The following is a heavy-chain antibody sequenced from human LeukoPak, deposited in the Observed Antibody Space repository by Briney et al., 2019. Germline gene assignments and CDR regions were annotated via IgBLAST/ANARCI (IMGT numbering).Heavy chain of an antibody. V-gene: IGHV3-21*01. J-gene: IGHJ5*01. CDR1: GFTFSSYS. D-gene: IGHD3-10*01. CDR2: ISTSSSYI. CDR3: AKEITARSWFDP. Sequence: GGSLRLSCAASGFTFSSYSMNWVRQAPGKGLEWVSSISTSSSYIYYADSVKGRFTISRNNAKSSLYLQMNSLRAEDTAVYYCAKEITARSWFDPWGEGTQVTVSS.